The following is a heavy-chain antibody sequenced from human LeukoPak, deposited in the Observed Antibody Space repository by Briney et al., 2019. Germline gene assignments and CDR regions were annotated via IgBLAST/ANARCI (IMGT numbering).Heavy chain of an antibody. V-gene: IGHV4-34*01. CDR1: GFTFSSYS. Sequence: GSLRLSCAASGFTFSSYSMNWVRQPPGKGLEWIGEINHSGSTNYNPSLKSRVTISVDTSKNQFSLKLSSVTAADTAVYYCASIQKLMTTVTNDAFDIWGQGTMVTVSS. J-gene: IGHJ3*02. D-gene: IGHD4-17*01. CDR3: ASIQKLMTTVTNDAFDI. CDR2: INHSGST.